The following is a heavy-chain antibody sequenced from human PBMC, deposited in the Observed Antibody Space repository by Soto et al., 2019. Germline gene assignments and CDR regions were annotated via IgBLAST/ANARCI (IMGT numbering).Heavy chain of an antibody. Sequence: EVQLVESGGGLVQPGGSLRLSCAASGFTFSSYWMSWVRQAPGKGLEWVANIKQDGSEKYYVDSVKGRFTISRDNGKHSLDLQMNSLRAGDTAVFYCARVVDVASANKHHWFDAWGQGILVAVS. CDR2: IKQDGSEK. D-gene: IGHD2-8*01. V-gene: IGHV3-7*01. CDR3: ARVVDVASANKHHWFDA. J-gene: IGHJ5*02. CDR1: GFTFSSYW.